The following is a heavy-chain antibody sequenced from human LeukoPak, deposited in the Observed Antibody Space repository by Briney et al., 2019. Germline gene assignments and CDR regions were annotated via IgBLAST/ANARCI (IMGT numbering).Heavy chain of an antibody. V-gene: IGHV3-30-3*01. D-gene: IGHD3-10*01. CDR3: ARDPTRGGSGSPDY. CDR1: GFTFSSYA. Sequence: PGGSLRLSCAASGFTFSSYAMHWVSQAPGKGLEWVAVISYDGSNKYYADSVKGRFTISRDNSKNTLYLQMNSLRAEDTAVYYCARDPTRGGSGSPDYWGQGTLVTVSS. CDR2: ISYDGSNK. J-gene: IGHJ4*02.